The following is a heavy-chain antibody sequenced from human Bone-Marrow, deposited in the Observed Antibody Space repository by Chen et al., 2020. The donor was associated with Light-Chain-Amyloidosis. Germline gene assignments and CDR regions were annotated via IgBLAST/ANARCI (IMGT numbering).Heavy chain of an antibody. CDR2: INHSGST. CDR3: ARGPVGSSWFDP. D-gene: IGHD5-12*01. Sequence: QVQLQQWGAGLLKPSETLSLTCAVYGGSFSGYYWSWIRQPPGKGLEWIGEINHSGSTNYNPSLKSRLTISVDTSKNQFSLKLSSVTAADTAVYYCARGPVGSSWFDPWGQGTLVTVSS. V-gene: IGHV4-34*01. CDR1: GGSFSGYY. J-gene: IGHJ5*02.